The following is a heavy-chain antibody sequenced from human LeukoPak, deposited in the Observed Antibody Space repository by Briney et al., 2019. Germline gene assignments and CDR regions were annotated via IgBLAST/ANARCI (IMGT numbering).Heavy chain of an antibody. J-gene: IGHJ4*02. CDR3: TTLGSGYSSF. D-gene: IGHD5-12*01. Sequence: GGTLRLSCAASGFSFSNAWMSWVRQAPGKGLEWVGQIKSKNDGGTTDYAAPVKGRFTISRDDSKNTLYLQMNSLKTEDTAVYYCTTLGSGYSSFWGQGTLVSFSS. CDR2: IKSKNDGGTT. CDR1: GFSFSNAW. V-gene: IGHV3-15*01.